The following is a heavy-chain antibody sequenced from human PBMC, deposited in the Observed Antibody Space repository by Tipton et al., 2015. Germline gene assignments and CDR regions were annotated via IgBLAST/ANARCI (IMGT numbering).Heavy chain of an antibody. J-gene: IGHJ6*02. V-gene: IGHV4-30-4*01. CDR1: GGSISSGDYY. CDR3: ARAIVVVPAAIRAWNYYGMDV. Sequence: TLSLTCTVSGGSISSGDYYWSWIRQPPGKGLEWIGYIYYSGSTYYNPSLKSRVTISGDTSKNQFSLKLSSVTAADTAVYHCARAIVVVPAAIRAWNYYGMDVWGQGTTVTVSS. D-gene: IGHD2-2*02. CDR2: IYYSGST.